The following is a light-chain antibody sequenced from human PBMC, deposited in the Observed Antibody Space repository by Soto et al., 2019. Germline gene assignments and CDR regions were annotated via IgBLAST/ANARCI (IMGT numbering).Light chain of an antibody. CDR3: QQRSNWPPTWT. V-gene: IGKV3D-20*02. J-gene: IGKJ1*01. Sequence: ELVLTQSPVTLSLSPGERATLSCRASQSVSSSYLAWYQQKPGQAPRLLIYGASNRATGIPARFSGSGSGTGFTLTISSLEPEDFAVYYCQQRSNWPPTWTFGQGTKVDIK. CDR2: GAS. CDR1: QSVSSSY.